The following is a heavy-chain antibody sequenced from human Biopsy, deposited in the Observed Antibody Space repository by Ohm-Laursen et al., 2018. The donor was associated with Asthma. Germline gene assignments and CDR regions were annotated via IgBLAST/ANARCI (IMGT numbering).Heavy chain of an antibody. J-gene: IGHJ6*02. D-gene: IGHD4-17*01. V-gene: IGHV4-30-4*02. CDR2: VFWSGTT. Sequence: SDTLSFTCTVGGAYIGSRDHHWSWIRQSPGTGLEWIGFVFWSGTTHYNRSLERRLSISIDTTRNEFSMTLRSVTAADTAVYFCARVASYGDLYFGIDVWGPGTTVSVS. CDR1: GAYIGSRDHH. CDR3: ARVASYGDLYFGIDV.